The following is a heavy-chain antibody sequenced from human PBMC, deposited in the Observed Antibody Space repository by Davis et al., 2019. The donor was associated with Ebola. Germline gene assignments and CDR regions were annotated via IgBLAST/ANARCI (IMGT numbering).Heavy chain of an antibody. CDR1: GFTFSSYE. CDR3: ARDSPTNWFDP. J-gene: IGHJ5*02. V-gene: IGHV3-21*01. CDR2: ISSSSSYI. Sequence: PGGSLRLSCAASGFTFSSYEMNWVRQAPGKGLEWVSSISSSSSYIYYADSVKGRFTISRDNAKNSLYLQMNSLRAEDTAVYYCARDSPTNWFDPWGQGTLVTVSS.